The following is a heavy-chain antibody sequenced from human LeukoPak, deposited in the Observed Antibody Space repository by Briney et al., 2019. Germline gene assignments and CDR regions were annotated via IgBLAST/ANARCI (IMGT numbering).Heavy chain of an antibody. Sequence: SETLSLTCAVYGGSFSGYYWSWIRQPPGKGLEWIGEINHSGSTNYNPSLKSRVTISVDTSKNQFSLKLSSVTVADTAVYYCARGVIAAPHYYYGMDVWGQGTTVTVSS. CDR2: INHSGST. CDR1: GGSFSGYY. J-gene: IGHJ6*02. V-gene: IGHV4-34*01. D-gene: IGHD6-6*01. CDR3: ARGVIAAPHYYYGMDV.